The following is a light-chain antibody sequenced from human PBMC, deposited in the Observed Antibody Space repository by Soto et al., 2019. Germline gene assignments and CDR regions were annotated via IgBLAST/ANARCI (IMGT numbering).Light chain of an antibody. CDR2: EDT. Sequence: SYELTQPPSVSVSPGQTASITCSGDNLGDKYACWYQQKPGQSPVLVIYEDTKRPSGIPERFSGSNSGNTATLTISGTQALDEADYYCQAWDTTTPLFGGGTKVTVL. V-gene: IGLV3-1*01. CDR1: NLGDKY. CDR3: QAWDTTTPL. J-gene: IGLJ2*01.